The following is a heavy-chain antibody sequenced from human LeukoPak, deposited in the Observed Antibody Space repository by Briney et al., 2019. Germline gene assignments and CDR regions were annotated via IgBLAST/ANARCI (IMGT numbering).Heavy chain of an antibody. J-gene: IGHJ4*02. CDR2: INHSGST. CDR1: GGSFSGYY. V-gene: IGHV4-34*01. Sequence: PSETLSLTCAVYGGSFSGYYWSWIRQPPGKGLEWIGEINHSGSTNYNPSLKSRVTISVDTSKNQFSLKLSSVTAADTAVYYCASHAYDILTGYYNVFDYWGQGTLVTVSS. D-gene: IGHD3-9*01. CDR3: ASHAYDILTGYYNVFDY.